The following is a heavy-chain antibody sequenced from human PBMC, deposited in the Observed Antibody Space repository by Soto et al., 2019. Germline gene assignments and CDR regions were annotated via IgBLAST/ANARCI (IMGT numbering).Heavy chain of an antibody. CDR2: INPNSGGT. J-gene: IGHJ6*03. CDR3: ARGTTVTVYYYYYMDV. Sequence: ASVKVSCKASGYTFTGYYMHWVRQAPGQGLEWMGWINPNSGGTNYAQKFQGWVTMTRDTSISTAYMELSRLRSDDTAVYYCARGTTVTVYYYYYMDVWGKGTTVTVSS. V-gene: IGHV1-2*04. CDR1: GYTFTGYY. D-gene: IGHD4-4*01.